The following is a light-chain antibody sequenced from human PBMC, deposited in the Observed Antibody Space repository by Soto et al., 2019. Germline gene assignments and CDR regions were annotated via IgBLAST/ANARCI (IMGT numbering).Light chain of an antibody. V-gene: IGKV3-20*01. Sequence: EIVLTQSPGTLSLSPGERATLSCRASQSVTNNYLAWYQQKPGQAPRLLIYGASTRATGIPDRFSGSGSGTDFTLTISRLETDDVVVYSCQKYGSSPHTFGQGTKVEIK. J-gene: IGKJ2*01. CDR1: QSVTNNY. CDR3: QKYGSSPHT. CDR2: GAS.